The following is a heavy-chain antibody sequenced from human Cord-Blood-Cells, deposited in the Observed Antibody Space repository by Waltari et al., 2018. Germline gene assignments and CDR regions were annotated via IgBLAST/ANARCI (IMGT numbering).Heavy chain of an antibody. V-gene: IGHV4-34*01. D-gene: IGHD3-3*01. Sequence: QVQLQQWGAGLLKPSETLSLTCAVYGGPFSGYYWSWIRQPPGKGLEWIGEINHSGSTNYNPSLKSRVTISVDTSKNQFSLKLSSVTAADTAVYYCASVRGYDFWSGYFNWFDPWGQGTLVTVSS. J-gene: IGHJ5*02. CDR3: ASVRGYDFWSGYFNWFDP. CDR2: INHSGST. CDR1: GGPFSGYY.